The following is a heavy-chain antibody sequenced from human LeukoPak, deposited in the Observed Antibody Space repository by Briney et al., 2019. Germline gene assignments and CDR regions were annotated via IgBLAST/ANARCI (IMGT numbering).Heavy chain of an antibody. D-gene: IGHD3-10*01. J-gene: IGHJ5*02. CDR3: ACREFTSTWSYT. Sequence: GEALKISCKGVGYSFNIYWIGWVRQMSGKGMEWMGVIYPGDSRTRYNPSFQGQVTISVDKSISTAYLQWVSLKASDTAMYYCACREFTSTWSYTWGQGTLVTVSS. CDR2: IYPGDSRT. V-gene: IGHV5-51*01. CDR1: GYSFNIYW.